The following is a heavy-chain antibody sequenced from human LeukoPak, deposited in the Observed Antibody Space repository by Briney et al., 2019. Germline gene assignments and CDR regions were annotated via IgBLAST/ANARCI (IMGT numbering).Heavy chain of an antibody. D-gene: IGHD1-26*01. J-gene: IGHJ4*02. Sequence: GGSLRLSCAASRFTFSTSWMHWVRQAPGKGLVWVSRINSDGISTSYADSVKGRFTISRDNSKNTVYLQMNSLRVEDTAVYYCAKDDPTGRYLWGQGTLVTVSS. CDR1: RFTFSTSW. V-gene: IGHV3-74*01. CDR3: AKDDPTGRYL. CDR2: INSDGIST.